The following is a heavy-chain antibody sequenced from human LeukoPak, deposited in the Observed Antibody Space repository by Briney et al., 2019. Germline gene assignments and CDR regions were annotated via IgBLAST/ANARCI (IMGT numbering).Heavy chain of an antibody. CDR2: MNQDGSEK. CDR3: ATYTHWVAGDV. D-gene: IGHD3-16*01. V-gene: IGHV3-7*01. CDR1: GFTFGDSW. Sequence: PGGSPRLSCAASGFTFGDSWMSWVRQAPGKGLEWVANMNQDGSEKDYVDSVKGRFTISRDNARNSLYLQMGSLRAEDTAVYYCATYTHWVAGDVWGQGTTVTVSS. J-gene: IGHJ6*02.